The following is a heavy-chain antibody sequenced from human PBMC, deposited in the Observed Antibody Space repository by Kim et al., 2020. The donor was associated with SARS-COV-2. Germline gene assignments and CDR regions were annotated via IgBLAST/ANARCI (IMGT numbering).Heavy chain of an antibody. CDR1: GYTFTSYD. Sequence: ASVKVSCKASGYTFTSYDINWVRQATGQGLEWMGWMNPNSGNTGYAQKFQGRVTMTRNTSISTAYMELSSLRSEDTAVYYCARTDEELYGMDVWGQGTTVTVSS. CDR2: MNPNSGNT. CDR3: ARTDEELYGMDV. D-gene: IGHD1-7*01. J-gene: IGHJ6*02. V-gene: IGHV1-8*01.